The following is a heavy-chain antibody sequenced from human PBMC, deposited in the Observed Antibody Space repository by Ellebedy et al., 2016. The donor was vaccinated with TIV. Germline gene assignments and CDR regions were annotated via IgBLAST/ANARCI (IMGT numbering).Heavy chain of an antibody. D-gene: IGHD3-10*01. V-gene: IGHV4-59*01. J-gene: IGHJ4*02. CDR1: DGSIRSYH. CDR2: FHYSGTT. Sequence: SETLSLXCTVSDGSIRSYHWSWIRQSPGKGLEWIGYFHYSGTTNYNPSLKGRLSISVDTSKNQFSLNLSSVTAADTGVYYCARTSTMVRGALDYWGQGTLVTVSS. CDR3: ARTSTMVRGALDY.